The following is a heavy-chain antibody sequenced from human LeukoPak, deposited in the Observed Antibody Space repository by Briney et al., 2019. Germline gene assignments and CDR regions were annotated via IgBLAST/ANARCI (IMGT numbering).Heavy chain of an antibody. CDR2: ISGSGGNT. CDR1: GFTFSSYE. CDR3: ARDPLAENWFDP. V-gene: IGHV3-23*01. Sequence: GSLRLSCAASGFTFSSYEMNWVRQAPGKGLEWVSVISGSGGNTYYADSVKGRFTISRDNSKNTVYLQMNSLRAEDTAVYYCARDPLAENWFDPWGQGTLVTVSS. J-gene: IGHJ5*02. D-gene: IGHD1-14*01.